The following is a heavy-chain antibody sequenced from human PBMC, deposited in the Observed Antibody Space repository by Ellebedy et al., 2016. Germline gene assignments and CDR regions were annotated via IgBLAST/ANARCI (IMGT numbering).Heavy chain of an antibody. Sequence: SVKVSXXASGGTFSSYAISWVRQAPGQGLEWMGGIIPIFGTANYAQKFQGRVTITADESTSTAYMELSSLRSEDTAVYYCARARDGYNYDFDYWGQGTLVTVSS. J-gene: IGHJ4*02. V-gene: IGHV1-69*13. CDR3: ARARDGYNYDFDY. D-gene: IGHD5-24*01. CDR1: GGTFSSYA. CDR2: IIPIFGTA.